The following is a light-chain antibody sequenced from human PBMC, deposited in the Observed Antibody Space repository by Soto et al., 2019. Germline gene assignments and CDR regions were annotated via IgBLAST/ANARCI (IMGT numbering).Light chain of an antibody. Sequence: EIVMTQSPDILSVSPGEGATLHCRASQSVGGKLAWYQQKSGQCPRLLIFDASARATGVPRRFRGSGSGTEFTLTIASLQSEDFAVYYCQQYHKWPLTFGGGTKVDIK. CDR1: QSVGGK. CDR2: DAS. V-gene: IGKV3-15*01. CDR3: QQYHKWPLT. J-gene: IGKJ4*01.